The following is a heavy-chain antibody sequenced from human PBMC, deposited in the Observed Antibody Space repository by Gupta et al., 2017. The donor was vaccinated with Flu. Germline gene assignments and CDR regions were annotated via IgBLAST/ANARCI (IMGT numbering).Heavy chain of an antibody. Sequence: QVQLQQWGAGLLKPSATLSLTCAVYGGSFSGYYWSWIRQPPGKGLEWIGEINHSGSTNYNPSLKSRVTISVDTSKNQFSLKLSSVTAADTAVYYCARKGIAAAGAFDYWGQGTLVTVSS. CDR1: GGSFSGYY. V-gene: IGHV4-34*01. CDR2: INHSGST. D-gene: IGHD6-13*01. CDR3: ARKGIAAAGAFDY. J-gene: IGHJ4*02.